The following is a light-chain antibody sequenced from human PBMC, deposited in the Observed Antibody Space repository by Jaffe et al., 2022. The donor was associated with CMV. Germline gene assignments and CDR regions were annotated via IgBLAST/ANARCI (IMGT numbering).Light chain of an antibody. V-gene: IGKV1-5*03. CDR1: QSISSW. J-gene: IGKJ1*01. CDR3: QQYNSHWT. Sequence: DIQMTQSPSTLSASIGDRVTITCRASQSISSWLAWYQQKPGKAPKLLIYKASSLESGVPSRFSGTGSGTEFTLTISSLQPDDLATYYCQQYNSHWTFGQGTKVEIK. CDR2: KAS.